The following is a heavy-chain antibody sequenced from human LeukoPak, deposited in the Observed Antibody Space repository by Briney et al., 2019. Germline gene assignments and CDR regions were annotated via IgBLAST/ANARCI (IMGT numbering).Heavy chain of an antibody. CDR3: AKHVGSRWSFDY. CDR1: GGSISSYY. J-gene: IGHJ4*02. Sequence: SGTVSLTCTVSGGSISSYYWSWIRQPPGKGLEWIGNIHYSGSTSYNPSLKSRVTISLDTSKTQFSLKLSSVTAADTAVYYCAKHVGSRWSFDYWGEGTLV. CDR2: IHYSGST. V-gene: IGHV4-59*08. D-gene: IGHD6-13*01.